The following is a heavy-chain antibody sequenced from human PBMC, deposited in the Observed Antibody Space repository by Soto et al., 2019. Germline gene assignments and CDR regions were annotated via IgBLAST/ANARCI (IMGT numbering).Heavy chain of an antibody. V-gene: IGHV3-30-3*01. CDR3: AIDSGWYDAYYDYYGIDV. CDR2: ISYDGSNK. Sequence: QVQLVESGGGVVQPGRYLRRSCAAAGFTFSSYAMHWVPQAPGQGLEWVAGISYDGSNKYYADSVKGRFTISRDNSKNTMYLQMNSLRAEDTSVYYCAIDSGWYDAYYDYYGIDVWGQGTTVTVSS. CDR1: GFTFSSYA. D-gene: IGHD6-19*01. J-gene: IGHJ6*01.